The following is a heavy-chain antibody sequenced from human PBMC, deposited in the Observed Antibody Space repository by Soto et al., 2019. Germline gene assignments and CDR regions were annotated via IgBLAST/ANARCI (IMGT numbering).Heavy chain of an antibody. J-gene: IGHJ3*02. Sequence: QVQLVESGGGVVQPGRSLRLSCAASGFTFSSYGMHGVRQAPGKGLEGVAVIWYDGSNKYYADSVKGRFTISRDNSKNTLYLQMNSLRAEDTAVYYCARDGLLGYCSSTSCSDAFDIWGQGTMVTVSS. V-gene: IGHV3-33*01. CDR1: GFTFSSYG. CDR2: IWYDGSNK. CDR3: ARDGLLGYCSSTSCSDAFDI. D-gene: IGHD2-2*01.